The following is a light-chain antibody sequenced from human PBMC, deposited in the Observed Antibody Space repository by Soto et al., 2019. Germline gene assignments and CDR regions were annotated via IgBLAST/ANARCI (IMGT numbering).Light chain of an antibody. CDR2: DAS. CDR3: QRRSNWPLT. Sequence: EIVLTQSPATLSLSPGERATLSCRVSQSVSSYLAWYQQKPGQAPRLLIYDASNRATGIPARFSGSGSGTAFNLTISSLEPEDFAVYYCQRRSNWPLTFGPGTRVDIK. J-gene: IGKJ3*01. CDR1: QSVSSY. V-gene: IGKV3-11*01.